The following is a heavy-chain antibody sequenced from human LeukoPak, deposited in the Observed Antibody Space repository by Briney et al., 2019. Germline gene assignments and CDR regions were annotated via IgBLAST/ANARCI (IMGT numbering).Heavy chain of an antibody. V-gene: IGHV4-59*01. Sequence: SETLSLTCTVSGGSISSYYWSWIRQPPGKGLEWIGYIYYSGSTNYNPSLKSRVTISVDTSKNQFSLKLSSVTAADTAVYYCARNQLSGGYFYPHYWGQGTLVTVSS. CDR2: IYYSGST. CDR1: GGSISSYY. D-gene: IGHD3-22*01. CDR3: ARNQLSGGYFYPHY. J-gene: IGHJ4*02.